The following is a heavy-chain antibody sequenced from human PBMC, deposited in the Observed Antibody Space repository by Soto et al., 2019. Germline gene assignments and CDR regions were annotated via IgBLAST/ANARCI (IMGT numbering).Heavy chain of an antibody. D-gene: IGHD2-2*01. CDR2: VYLTGTT. CDR3: ARGFQYLLPTFD. V-gene: IGHV4-4*02. Sequence: VRLEESGPGLVRPSGTLSLTCGVSGVSVVSSSWWSWVRQSPGKGLEWIGEVYLTGTTRYNPSLKGRVTISIDKSKNHVSLTLSSVTASDAAVYHCARGFQYLLPTFDWGQGIRVTVSS. J-gene: IGHJ4*02. CDR1: GVSVVSSSW.